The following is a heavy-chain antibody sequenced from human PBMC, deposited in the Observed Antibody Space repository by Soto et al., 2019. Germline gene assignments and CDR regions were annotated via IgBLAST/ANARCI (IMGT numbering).Heavy chain of an antibody. Sequence: QVQLVQSGAEVKKPGASVKVSCKASGYTFTSYAMHWVRQAPGQRLEWMGWINAGNGNTKYSQKFQGRVTITRDTSASTAYMELSSLRSEDTAVYYCARDIMAAAPDYWGQGTLVIVSS. CDR1: GYTFTSYA. CDR3: ARDIMAAAPDY. V-gene: IGHV1-3*01. J-gene: IGHJ4*02. D-gene: IGHD6-13*01. CDR2: INAGNGNT.